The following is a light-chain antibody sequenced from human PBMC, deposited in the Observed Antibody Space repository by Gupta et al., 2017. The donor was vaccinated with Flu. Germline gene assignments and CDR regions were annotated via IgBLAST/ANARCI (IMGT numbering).Light chain of an antibody. J-gene: IGLJ3*02. V-gene: IGLV3-25*03. CDR2: KDS. Sequence: GDALPKQYGYWYQQKPGQAPVLVIYKDSERPSGIPERFSGSTSGATVTLTISGVQAEDEADYYCQSADSSGSAWVFGGGTRLTVV. CDR1: ALPKQY. CDR3: QSADSSGSAWV.